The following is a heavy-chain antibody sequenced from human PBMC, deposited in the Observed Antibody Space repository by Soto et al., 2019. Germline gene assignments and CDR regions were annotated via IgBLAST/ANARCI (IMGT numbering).Heavy chain of an antibody. CDR1: GFSLSTNGVG. CDR2: IYWDGDK. CDR3: AHRRGAYYFDY. V-gene: IGHV2-5*02. Sequence: QITLKESGPTLVKPTQTLTLTCTFSGFSLSTNGVGVGWIRQPPGMALEWLALIYWDGDKRYSPSLKSRPTIIKDTSKNQVVLTMTNIVPLETSTYYCAHRRGAYYFDYTGQGTLVTVSS. J-gene: IGHJ4*02.